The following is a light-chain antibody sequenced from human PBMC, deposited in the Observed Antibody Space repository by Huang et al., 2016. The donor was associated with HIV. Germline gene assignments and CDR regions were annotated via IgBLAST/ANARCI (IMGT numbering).Light chain of an antibody. V-gene: IGKV3-20*01. Sequence: EIVVTQSPGTLSLSPGERATLSCRTSQRVGSSYLAWYQQKPGQAPRPLIYGASNRATGIPDRFSGSGSGTDFTLTISRLEPEDFAVYFCQQSGSSLINFGGGTKVDLK. CDR1: QRVGSSY. CDR3: QQSGSSLIN. J-gene: IGKJ4*01. CDR2: GAS.